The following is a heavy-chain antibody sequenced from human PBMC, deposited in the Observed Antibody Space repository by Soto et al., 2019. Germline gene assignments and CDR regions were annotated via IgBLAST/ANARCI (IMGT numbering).Heavy chain of an antibody. CDR3: ARGLKGFYGFDY. V-gene: IGHV3-74*01. CDR2: IKYDATTT. D-gene: IGHD3-10*01. Sequence: EVQLVESGGGLIQPGGSLRLSCAASEFTFSDYWMHWVRQAPGKGLVWVSRIKYDATTTNYADSVRGRFTITRHNAKNTIYLEMYSLRDDDAGVCYCARGLKGFYGFDYWCQGTLVTVSS. J-gene: IGHJ4*02. CDR1: EFTFSDYW.